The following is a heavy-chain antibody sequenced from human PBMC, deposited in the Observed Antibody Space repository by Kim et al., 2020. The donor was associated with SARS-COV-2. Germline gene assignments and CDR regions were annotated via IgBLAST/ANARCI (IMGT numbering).Heavy chain of an antibody. CDR2: INTNTGNP. CDR1: GYTFTSYA. J-gene: IGHJ6*02. D-gene: IGHD3-9*01. CDR3: ARGNYDILTGYLSYYYYYGMDV. V-gene: IGHV7-4-1*02. Sequence: ASVKVSCKASGYTFTSYAMNWVRQAPGQGLEWMGWINTNTGNPTYAQGFTGRFVFSLDTSVSTAYLQISSLKAEDTAVYYCARGNYDILTGYLSYYYYYGMDVWGQGTTVTVSS.